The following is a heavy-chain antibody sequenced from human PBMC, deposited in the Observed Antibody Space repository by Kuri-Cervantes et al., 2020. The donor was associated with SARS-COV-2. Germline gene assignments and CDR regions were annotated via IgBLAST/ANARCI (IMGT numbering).Heavy chain of an antibody. J-gene: IGHJ6*03. Sequence: GESLKISCAASGFTFSSYSMNWVRQAPGKGLERVSSISSSSYIYYADSVKGRFTISRDNAKNSLYLQMNSLRAEDTAVYYCARVHKAGATYYYYYMDVWGKGTTVTVSS. V-gene: IGHV3-21*01. CDR1: GFTFSSYS. D-gene: IGHD1-26*01. CDR3: ARVHKAGATYYYYYMDV. CDR2: ISSSSYI.